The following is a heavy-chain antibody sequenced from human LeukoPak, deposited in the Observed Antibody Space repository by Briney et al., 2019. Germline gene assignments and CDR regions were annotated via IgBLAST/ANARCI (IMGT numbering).Heavy chain of an antibody. V-gene: IGHV3-30*18. CDR1: GSTLSPSA. CDR2: ISYDGTNK. D-gene: IGHD3-22*01. J-gene: IGHJ3*02. Sequence: PGGSLRLSCAASGSTLSPSAMHWFPQAPGKGLDRVAVISYDGTNKYYADSVKGRFTISRDNSKTTLYLQMNSLRAEDTAVYYCAKGGYYASSGSYAFDIWGQGTMVTVSS. CDR3: AKGGYYASSGSYAFDI.